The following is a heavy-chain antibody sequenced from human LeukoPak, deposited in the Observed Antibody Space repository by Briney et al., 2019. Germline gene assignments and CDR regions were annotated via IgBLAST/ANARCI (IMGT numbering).Heavy chain of an antibody. CDR3: VRGAAY. J-gene: IGHJ4*02. CDR2: ISYSGGT. CDR1: GDSISSSTYN. V-gene: IGHV4-39*07. Sequence: PSETLSINCSVPGDSISSSTYNWAWIRQPPGKGLEWIGSISYSGGTYYNPSLNSRVTISVDTSKNQFSLKLSSVTAADTAVYYCVRGAAYWGQGTLDTVSS.